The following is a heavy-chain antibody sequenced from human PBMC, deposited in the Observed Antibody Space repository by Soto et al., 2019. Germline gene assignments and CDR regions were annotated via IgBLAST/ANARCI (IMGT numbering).Heavy chain of an antibody. J-gene: IGHJ4*02. CDR1: GYTFTRYY. D-gene: IGHD6-13*01. Sequence: SLKVCCKAFGYTFTRYYMRWVRQNTGQGLEWMGIINPSGGSTSYAQKFQGRVTMTRDTSTSTVYMKLSSLRSDDTAVYYCARTSKAYSSSWSPFDYWGQRTLVTVPS. CDR3: ARTSKAYSSSWSPFDY. CDR2: INPSGGST. V-gene: IGHV1-46*01.